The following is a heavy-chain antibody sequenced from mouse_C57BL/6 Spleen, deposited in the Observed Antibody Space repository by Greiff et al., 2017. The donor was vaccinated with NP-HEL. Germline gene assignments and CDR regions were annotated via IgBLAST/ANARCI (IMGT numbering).Heavy chain of an antibody. D-gene: IGHD2-1*01. CDR3: TTGGGNYGWYFVV. CDR1: GFNIKDDY. CDR2: IDPENGDT. J-gene: IGHJ1*03. Sequence: VQLQQSGAELVRPGASVKLSCTASGFNIKDDYMHWVKQRPEQGLEWIGWIDPENGDTEYASKFQGKATITADTSSNTAYLQLSSLTSEDTAVYYCTTGGGNYGWYFVVWGTGTTVTVSS. V-gene: IGHV14-4*01.